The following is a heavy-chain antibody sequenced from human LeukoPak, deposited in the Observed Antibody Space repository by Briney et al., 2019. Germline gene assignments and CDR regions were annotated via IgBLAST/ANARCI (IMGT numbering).Heavy chain of an antibody. D-gene: IGHD6-13*01. CDR3: ARANSSTDYYYGMDV. CDR1: GFTFSDYY. CDR2: ISSSGSTI. Sequence: GGSLRLSCAASGFTFSDYYMSWIRQAPGKGLEWVSYISSSGSTIYYADSVKGRFTISRDNAKNSLYLQMNSLRAEDTAVYYCARANSSTDYYYGMDVWGQGTTVTVSS. V-gene: IGHV3-11*01. J-gene: IGHJ6*02.